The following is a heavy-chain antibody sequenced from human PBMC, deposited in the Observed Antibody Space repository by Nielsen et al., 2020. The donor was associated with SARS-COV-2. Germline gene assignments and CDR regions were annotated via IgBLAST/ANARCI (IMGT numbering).Heavy chain of an antibody. CDR2: ISHDGSKK. CDR3: ARVAGRVVVTAPIDS. Sequence: GGSLRLSCAASGFTFSNYGMHWVRQAPGKGLEWLATISHDGSKKYYADSVRGRFTISRDNSENTLFLQVTSLRSEDTAVFYCARVAGRVVVTAPIDSWGQGALVTVSS. D-gene: IGHD2-21*02. J-gene: IGHJ1*01. V-gene: IGHV3-30*03. CDR1: GFTFSNYG.